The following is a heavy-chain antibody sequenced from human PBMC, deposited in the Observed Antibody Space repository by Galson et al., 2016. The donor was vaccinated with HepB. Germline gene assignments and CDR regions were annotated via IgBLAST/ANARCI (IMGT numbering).Heavy chain of an antibody. D-gene: IGHD6-19*01. CDR2: ISSDGSKE. J-gene: IGHJ4*02. Sequence: SLRLSCAASGFTFSRYTMHWVRQAPGKGLEWVAVISSDGSKEYYADSVKGRFTISRDNSRNTPYLQMNSLRAEDAAVYYCAKDNAAWLVDYWGQGSLVTVSS. CDR1: GFTFSRYT. CDR3: AKDNAAWLVDY. V-gene: IGHV3-30-3*01.